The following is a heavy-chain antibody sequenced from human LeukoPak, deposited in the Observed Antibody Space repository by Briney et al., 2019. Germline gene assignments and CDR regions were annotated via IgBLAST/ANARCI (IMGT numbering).Heavy chain of an antibody. J-gene: IGHJ6*02. CDR3: ARGITGTTYYGMDV. D-gene: IGHD1-7*01. CDR2: INPNSGGT. CDR1: GYTFTGYY. Sequence: ASVKVSCKASGYTFTGYYMHWVRQAPGQGLEWMGWINPNSGGTNYAQKFQGWVTMTRDMSISTAYMELSRLRSDDTAVYYCARGITGTTYYGMDVWGQGTTVTVSS. V-gene: IGHV1-2*04.